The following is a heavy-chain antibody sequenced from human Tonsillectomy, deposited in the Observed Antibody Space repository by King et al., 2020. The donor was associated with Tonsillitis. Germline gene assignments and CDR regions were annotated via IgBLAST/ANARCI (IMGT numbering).Heavy chain of an antibody. V-gene: IGHV3-21*01. J-gene: IGHJ3*02. CDR2: ITSSSVYI. CDR1: GFPVSNYN. Sequence: QLVQSGGGLVNPGGSLRLSCTASGFPVSNYNMNWVRQAPGKGLEWVSSITSSSVYIYYADSVKGRFTVSRDNAKNLYLEMNSLRVEDTAVYYCAREAGYSSLWLGTFDIWGRGTMVTVSS. D-gene: IGHD6-19*01. CDR3: AREAGYSSLWLGTFDI.